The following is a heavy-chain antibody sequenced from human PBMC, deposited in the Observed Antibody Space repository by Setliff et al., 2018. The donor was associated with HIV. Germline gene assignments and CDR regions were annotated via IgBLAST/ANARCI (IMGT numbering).Heavy chain of an antibody. CDR1: GGTLSIYT. D-gene: IGHD5-18*01. V-gene: IGHV1-69*13. Sequence: SVKVSCKASGGTLSIYTINWVRQAPRQGLEWMGGIIPIFGTPNFAPKFQGRVTITADESTKTAYMELSSLRSEDTAVYYCATPMDATMGRDYWGQGTLVTVSS. CDR2: IIPIFGTP. CDR3: ATPMDATMGRDY. J-gene: IGHJ4*02.